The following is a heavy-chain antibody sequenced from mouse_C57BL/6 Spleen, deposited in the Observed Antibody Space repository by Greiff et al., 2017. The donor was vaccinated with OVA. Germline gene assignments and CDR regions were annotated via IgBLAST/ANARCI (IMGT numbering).Heavy chain of an antibody. D-gene: IGHD1-1*01. V-gene: IGHV1-42*01. CDR1: GYSFTGYY. Sequence: EVQLQQSGPELVKPGASVKISCKASGYSFTGYYMNWVKHSPEKSLEWIGEIHPSTGGTTYNQKFKAKATLTVDKSSSTTYMQLKSLTSEDSAVYYCASPIYYCGSSDAMDYWGQGTSVTVSS. CDR2: IHPSTGGT. CDR3: ASPIYYCGSSDAMDY. J-gene: IGHJ4*01.